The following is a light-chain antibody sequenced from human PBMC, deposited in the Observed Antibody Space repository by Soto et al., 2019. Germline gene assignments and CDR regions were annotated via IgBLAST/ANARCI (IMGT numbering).Light chain of an antibody. V-gene: IGLV4-69*01. CDR1: SGHSSYA. CDR3: PTWGTGIGV. J-gene: IGLJ3*02. Sequence: QPVLTQSPSASASLGASVKLTCTLSSGHSSYAIAWHQQQPEKGPRYLMKLNSDGSHSKGDGIPDRFSGSSSGAERYLTIPSLQSEDQADDYCPTWGTGIGVFGGGTQLTVL. CDR2: LNSDGSH.